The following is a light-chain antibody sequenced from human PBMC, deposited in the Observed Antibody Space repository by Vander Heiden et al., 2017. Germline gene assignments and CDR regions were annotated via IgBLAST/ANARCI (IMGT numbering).Light chain of an antibody. J-gene: IGLJ2*01. V-gene: IGLV1-40*01. CDR1: SSNIGAGYD. CDR2: GNS. CDR3: QSYDSSLDVV. Sequence: QSVLTPPPAVSGTPGQRVTISCTGGSSNIGAGYDVHWYQQLPGTAPKLLIYGNSNRPSGVPDRFSGSKSGTSASLAITGLQAEDEADYYCQSYDSSLDVVFGGGTKLTVL.